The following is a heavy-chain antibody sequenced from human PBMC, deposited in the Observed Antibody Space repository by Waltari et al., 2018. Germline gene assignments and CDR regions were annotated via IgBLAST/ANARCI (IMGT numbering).Heavy chain of an antibody. CDR3: ARGGQWKFDY. J-gene: IGHJ4*02. CDR2: INHSGST. V-gene: IGHV4-34*01. CDR1: GGSFSGYL. Sequence: QVQLQQWGAGLLKPSETLSLTCVVYGGSFSGYLGSWIRQSPGKGLEWIGEINHSGSTNYTPSLKSRVTISVDTSKNQFSLKVSSVAAADTAVYYCARGGQWKFDYWGQGTLVTVSS. D-gene: IGHD6-19*01.